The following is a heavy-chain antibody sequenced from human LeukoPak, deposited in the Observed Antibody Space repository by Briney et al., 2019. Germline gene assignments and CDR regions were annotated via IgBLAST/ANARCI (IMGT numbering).Heavy chain of an antibody. D-gene: IGHD2-15*01. Sequence: SETLSLTCTVSGGSISSHYWSWIRQPPGKGLEWIGYIYYSGSTNYNPSLKSRVTISVDTSKNQFSLKLSSVTAADTAVYYCARFVVYHMDVWGKGTTVTVSS. CDR3: ARFVVYHMDV. CDR2: IYYSGST. CDR1: GGSISSHY. J-gene: IGHJ6*03. V-gene: IGHV4-59*11.